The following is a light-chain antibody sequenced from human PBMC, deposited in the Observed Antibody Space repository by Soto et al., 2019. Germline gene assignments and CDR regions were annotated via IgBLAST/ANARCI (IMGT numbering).Light chain of an antibody. CDR1: QGSSNF. V-gene: IGKV1-27*01. J-gene: IGKJ1*01. Sequence: DIQMTQSPSSLSASVGDRVTITCRASQGSSNFLAWHQQKPGKVPKLLIYAASTLQSGLPSRFIGSGAGTDFTLTTTSMLPEDVATYYCQEYNCAPWKFGQATQVEIK. CDR3: QEYNCAPWK. CDR2: AAS.